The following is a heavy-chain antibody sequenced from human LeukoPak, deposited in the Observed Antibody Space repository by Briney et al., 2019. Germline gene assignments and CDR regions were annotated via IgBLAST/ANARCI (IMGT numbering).Heavy chain of an antibody. D-gene: IGHD3-10*01. V-gene: IGHV4-30-4*08. CDR3: AREITMVRGGYYYYYYGMDV. CDR2: IYYSGST. Sequence: PSETLSLTCTVSGGSISSGGYYWSWIRQHPGKGLEWIGYIYYSGSTYYNPSLKSRVTISVDTSKNQFSLKLSSVTAADTAVYYCAREITMVRGGYYYYYYGMDVWGQGTTVTVSS. J-gene: IGHJ6*02. CDR1: GGSISSGGYY.